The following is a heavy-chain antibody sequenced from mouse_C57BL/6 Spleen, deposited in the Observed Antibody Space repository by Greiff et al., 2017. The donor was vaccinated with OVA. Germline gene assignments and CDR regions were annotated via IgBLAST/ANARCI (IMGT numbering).Heavy chain of an antibody. Sequence: QVQLQQSGPELVKPGASVKISCKASGYAFSSSWMNWVKQRPGKGLEWIGRIYPGDGDTNYNGKFKGKATLTADKSSSTAYMQLSSLTSEDSAVYFCARSDYYGSSQYWYFDVWGTGTTVTVSS. V-gene: IGHV1-82*01. D-gene: IGHD1-1*01. CDR1: GYAFSSSW. J-gene: IGHJ1*03. CDR3: ARSDYYGSSQYWYFDV. CDR2: IYPGDGDT.